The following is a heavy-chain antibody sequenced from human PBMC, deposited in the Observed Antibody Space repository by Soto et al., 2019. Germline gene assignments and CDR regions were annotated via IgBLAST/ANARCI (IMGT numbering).Heavy chain of an antibody. V-gene: IGHV2-5*01. CDR3: TLRDDSSRGPIY. CDR2: GE. D-gene: IGHD3-22*01. J-gene: IGHJ4*02. Sequence: QITLKESGPTLVKPTQTLTLNCTVSGFSLSTRGKTLGWIRQPPGEAPEWLALGEQYSPSLQSRLTFTKDTTKTQVVLTMTDMDPVDTATYSCTLRDDSSRGPIYWGQGILVTVSS. CDR1: GFSLSTRGKT.